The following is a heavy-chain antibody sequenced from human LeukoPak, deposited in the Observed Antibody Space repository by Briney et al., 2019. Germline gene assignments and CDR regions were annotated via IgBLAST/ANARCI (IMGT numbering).Heavy chain of an antibody. V-gene: IGHV3-21*01. D-gene: IGHD3-10*01. CDR1: GFTFSSYS. J-gene: IGHJ4*02. CDR3: ARGYEDYGSGSYSDY. Sequence: GGSLRLSCAASGFTFSSYSMNWVRQAPGKGLEWVSSISSSSSYIYYADSVKGRFTISRDNAKNSLYLQMNSLRAEDTAVYYCARGYEDYGSGSYSDYWGQGTLVTVSS. CDR2: ISSSSSYI.